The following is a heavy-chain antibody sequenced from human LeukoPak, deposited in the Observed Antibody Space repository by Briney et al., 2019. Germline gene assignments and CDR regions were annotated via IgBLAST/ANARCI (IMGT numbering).Heavy chain of an antibody. CDR2: ISGSGGST. J-gene: IGHJ4*02. D-gene: IGHD3-9*01. V-gene: IGHV3-23*01. CDR3: ANYYDILTGLYYFDY. Sequence: GGSLRLCCAASGFIFSSYAMSWVRQAPGKGLEWVSAISGSGGSTYYADSVKGRFTISRDNSKNTLYLQMNSLRAEDTAVYYCANYYDILTGLYYFDYWGQGTLVTVSS. CDR1: GFIFSSYA.